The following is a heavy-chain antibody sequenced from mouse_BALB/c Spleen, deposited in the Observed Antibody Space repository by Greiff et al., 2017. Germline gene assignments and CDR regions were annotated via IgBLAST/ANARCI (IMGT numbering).Heavy chain of an antibody. CDR3: ANLARFAY. J-gene: IGHJ3*01. Sequence: EVKLVESGGGLVKPGGSLKLSCAASGFAFSSYDMSWVRQTPEKRLEWVAYISSGGGSTYYPDTVQGRVTISRDNAKNTLYLQMSSLKSEDTAMYYCANLARFAYWGQGTLVTVSA. CDR1: GFAFSSYD. CDR2: ISSGGGST. D-gene: IGHD6-1*01. V-gene: IGHV5-12-1*01.